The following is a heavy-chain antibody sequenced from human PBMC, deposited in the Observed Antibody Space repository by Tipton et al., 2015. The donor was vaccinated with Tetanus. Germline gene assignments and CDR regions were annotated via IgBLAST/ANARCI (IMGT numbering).Heavy chain of an antibody. Sequence: GLVKPSETLSLTCTVSGGSISSYYWSWIRQPPGKGLEWIGCIYYSGSTYYNPSLKSRVTISVDTPKNQFSLKLSSVTAADTAVYYCARDIAVAGESYWGQGTLVTVSS. D-gene: IGHD6-19*01. V-gene: IGHV4-59*04. J-gene: IGHJ4*02. CDR3: ARDIAVAGESY. CDR2: IYYSGST. CDR1: GGSISSYY.